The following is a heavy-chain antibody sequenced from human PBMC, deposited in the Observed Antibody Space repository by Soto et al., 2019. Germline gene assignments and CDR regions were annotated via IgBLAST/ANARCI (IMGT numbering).Heavy chain of an antibody. Sequence: QVQLVQSGAEVKKPGASVKVSCKASGYSFTSYGFSWVRQAPGQGLEWLGWISANNGNTMYAQNLQGRVTLTTDTSRTTDYMELRSLRADDTAVYYCAREGGYSSGWYDTDVLDIWGQGTMVTVSS. CDR3: AREGGYSSGWYDTDVLDI. D-gene: IGHD6-19*01. J-gene: IGHJ3*02. CDR1: GYSFTSYG. V-gene: IGHV1-18*01. CDR2: ISANNGNT.